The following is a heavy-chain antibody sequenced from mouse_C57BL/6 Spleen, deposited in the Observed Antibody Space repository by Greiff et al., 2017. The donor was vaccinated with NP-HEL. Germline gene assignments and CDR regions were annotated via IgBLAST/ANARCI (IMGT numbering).Heavy chain of an antibody. CDR2: ISDGGSYT. Sequence: EVQLVESGGGLVKPGGSLKLSCAASGFTFSSYAMSWVRQTPEKRLEWVATISDGGSYTYYPDNVKGRFTISRDNAKNNLYLQMSHLKSEDTAMYYCARDDYGVYWYFDVWGTRTTVTVSS. V-gene: IGHV5-4*01. D-gene: IGHD2-4*01. CDR1: GFTFSSYA. J-gene: IGHJ1*03. CDR3: ARDDYGVYWYFDV.